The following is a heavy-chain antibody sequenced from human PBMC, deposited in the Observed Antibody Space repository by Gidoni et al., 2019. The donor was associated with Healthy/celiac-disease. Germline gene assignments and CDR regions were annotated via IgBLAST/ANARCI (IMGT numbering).Heavy chain of an antibody. CDR3: ARIKIAAAGTEILDY. CDR1: GFTFSSYW. D-gene: IGHD6-13*01. Sequence: EVQLVESGGGLVQPGGSLRLSCAASGFTFSSYWMSWVRQAPGKGLEWVANIKQDGSEKYYGDSWKGRFTISRDNAKNSLYLQMNSLRAEDTAVYYCARIKIAAAGTEILDYWGQGTLVTVSS. CDR2: IKQDGSEK. V-gene: IGHV3-7*01. J-gene: IGHJ4*02.